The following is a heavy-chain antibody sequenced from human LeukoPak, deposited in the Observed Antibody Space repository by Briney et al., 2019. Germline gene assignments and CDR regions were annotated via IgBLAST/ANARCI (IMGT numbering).Heavy chain of an antibody. CDR2: ISGSGGST. J-gene: IGHJ4*02. CDR3: AKPPSMYTTFDY. D-gene: IGHD1-1*01. CDR1: GFTLSSYA. V-gene: IGHV3-23*01. Sequence: EGSLRLSCAASGFTLSSYAMSWVRQAPGKGLEWVSAISGSGGSTYYADSVKGRFTISRDNSKNTLYLQMNSLRAEDTAVYYCAKPPSMYTTFDYWGQGTLVTVSS.